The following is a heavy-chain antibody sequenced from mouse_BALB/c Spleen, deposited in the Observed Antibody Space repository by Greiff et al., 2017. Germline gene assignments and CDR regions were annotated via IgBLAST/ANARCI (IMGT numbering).Heavy chain of an antibody. CDR2: INPGSGVT. D-gene: IGHD1-1*01. J-gene: IGHJ2*01. V-gene: IGHV1-54*01. Sequence: VQLQQSGAELVRPGTSVKVSCKASGYAFTNYLIEWVKQRPGQGLEWIGVINPGSGVTNYNEKFKGKATLTADKSSSTAYMQLGSLTSDDSAVYFCASSGDYDSSYDFDYWGQGTTRTGSS. CDR3: ASSGDYDSSYDFDY. CDR1: GYAFTNYL.